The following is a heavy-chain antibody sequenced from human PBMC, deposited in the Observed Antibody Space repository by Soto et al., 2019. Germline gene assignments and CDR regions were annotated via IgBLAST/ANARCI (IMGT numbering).Heavy chain of an antibody. CDR3: ARGPFGCYCFDY. D-gene: IGHD6-19*01. CDR2: LNSDGTSA. J-gene: IGHJ4*02. CDR1: GFTFSSDW. V-gene: IGHV3-74*01. Sequence: EVQLVESGGGLVQPGGSLRLSCAGSGFTFSSDWMHWVRQDPGKGLVWVSRLNSDGTSASYADAVKGRFTISRDNAKNTLFLQMTSLTSEDTALYYCARGPFGCYCFDYWGQGTVVTVSS.